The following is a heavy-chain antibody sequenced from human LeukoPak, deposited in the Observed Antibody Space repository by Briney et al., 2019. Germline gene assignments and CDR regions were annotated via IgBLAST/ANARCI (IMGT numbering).Heavy chain of an antibody. Sequence: PGGSLRLSCAASGFTFSSYAMHWVRQAPGKGLEWVAVISYDGSNKYYADSVKGRFTISRDNSKNTLYLQMNSLRTEDTAAYYCARDQGYSDYWGQGTLVTVSS. V-gene: IGHV3-30-3*01. CDR2: ISYDGSNK. D-gene: IGHD6-13*01. J-gene: IGHJ4*02. CDR1: GFTFSSYA. CDR3: ARDQGYSDY.